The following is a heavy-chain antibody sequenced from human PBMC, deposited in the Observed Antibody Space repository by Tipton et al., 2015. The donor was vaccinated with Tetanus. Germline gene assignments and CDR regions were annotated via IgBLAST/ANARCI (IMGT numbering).Heavy chain of an antibody. J-gene: IGHJ4*02. V-gene: IGHV5-51*01. CDR1: GYIFTNYW. CDR2: IYPGDSDT. Sequence: VQLVQSGGEVKKPGESLKISCKGSGYIFTNYWIGWVRQKPGKGLEWMGIIYPGDSDTRYSPSFQGQVTISVDKSINTAYLQWSSLKASDTSMFYCARAHCTDGACNFDFWGQGALVTVAS. CDR3: ARAHCTDGACNFDF. D-gene: IGHD2-8*01.